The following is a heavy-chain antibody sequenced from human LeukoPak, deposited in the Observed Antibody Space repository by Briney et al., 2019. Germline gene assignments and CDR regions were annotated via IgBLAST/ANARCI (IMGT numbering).Heavy chain of an antibody. J-gene: IGHJ2*01. CDR2: IWYDGSNK. CDR3: AKDLGTYYDSSGIAFDL. V-gene: IGHV3-33*06. Sequence: PGRSLRLSRAASGFTFSSYGMHWVRQAPGKGLEWVAVIWYDGSNKYYADSVKGRFTISRDNSKNTLYLQMNSLRAEDTAVYYCAKDLGTYYDSSGIAFDLWGRGTLVTVSS. CDR1: GFTFSSYG. D-gene: IGHD3-22*01.